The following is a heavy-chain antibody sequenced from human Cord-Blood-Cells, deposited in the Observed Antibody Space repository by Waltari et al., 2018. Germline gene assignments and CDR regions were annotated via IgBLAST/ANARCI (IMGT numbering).Heavy chain of an antibody. CDR3: ARGELIAAAYYFDY. D-gene: IGHD6-13*01. Sequence: QVPLQQWGAGLLKPSETLSLTCAVYGGSFSGYYWSWIRQPPGKGLEWIGEINHSGSTNYNPSLKSRVTISVDTSKNQFSLKLSSVTAADTAVYYCARGELIAAAYYFDYWGQGTLVTVSS. CDR1: GGSFSGYY. V-gene: IGHV4-34*01. CDR2: INHSGST. J-gene: IGHJ4*02.